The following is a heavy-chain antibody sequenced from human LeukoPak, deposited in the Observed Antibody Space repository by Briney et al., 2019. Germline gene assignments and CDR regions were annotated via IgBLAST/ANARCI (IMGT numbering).Heavy chain of an antibody. V-gene: IGHV3-21*01. CDR2: ISSSSSYI. D-gene: IGHD5-12*01. CDR1: GSTFSSYS. J-gene: IGHJ6*04. Sequence: GGSLRLSCAASGSTFSSYSMNWVRQAPGKGLEWVSSISSSSSYIYYADSVKGRFTISRDNAKNSLYLQMNSLRAEDTAVYYCAREIGPGYSGYDFSYYGMDVWGKGTTVTVSS. CDR3: AREIGPGYSGYDFSYYGMDV.